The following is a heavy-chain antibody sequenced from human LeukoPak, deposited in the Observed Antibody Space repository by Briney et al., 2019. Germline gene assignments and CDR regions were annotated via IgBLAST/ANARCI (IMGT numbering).Heavy chain of an antibody. Sequence: GGSLRLSCAASGFTFSSYSMSWVRQAPGKGLEWVAVISYDGSNKYYADSVKGRFTISRDNSKNTLYLQMNSLRAEDTAVYYCARTLVEVPGHSDLFDFWGQGTLVTVSS. CDR1: GFTFSSYS. CDR3: ARTLVEVPGHSDLFDF. J-gene: IGHJ4*02. V-gene: IGHV3-30*04. CDR2: ISYDGSNK. D-gene: IGHD2-2*01.